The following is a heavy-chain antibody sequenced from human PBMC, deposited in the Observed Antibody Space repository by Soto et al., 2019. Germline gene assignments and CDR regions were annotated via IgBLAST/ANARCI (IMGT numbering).Heavy chain of an antibody. CDR2: ITYEGSYT. CDR3: AKDVTVAGAPFYNTGLDV. D-gene: IGHD6-19*01. Sequence: QVQLVQSGGGLVQPGRSLRLSCAASGFDFSYYGLHWVRQTPGKGLEWVAFITYEGSYTDHLDSVKGRFIVSRDNANNMLYLQMDSLRPEDTAVYYCAKDVTVAGAPFYNTGLDVWGQGTTVTVSS. J-gene: IGHJ6*02. V-gene: IGHV3-30*18. CDR1: GFDFSYYG.